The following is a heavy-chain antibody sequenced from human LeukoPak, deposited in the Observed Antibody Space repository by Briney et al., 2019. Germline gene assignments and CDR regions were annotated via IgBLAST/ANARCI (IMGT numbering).Heavy chain of an antibody. CDR3: ARGERYSSSSYNYYYMDV. CDR1: GGSISSYY. V-gene: IGHV4-59*12. J-gene: IGHJ6*03. D-gene: IGHD6-6*01. Sequence: PSETLSLTCTVSGGSISSYYWSWIRQPPGKGLEWIGYIYYSGSTNYNPSLKSRVTMSVDTSKNQFSLKLSSVTAADTAVYYCARGERYSSSSYNYYYMDVWGKGTTVTVSS. CDR2: IYYSGST.